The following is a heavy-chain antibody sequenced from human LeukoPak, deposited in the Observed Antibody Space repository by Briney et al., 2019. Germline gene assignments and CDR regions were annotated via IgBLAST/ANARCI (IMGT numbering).Heavy chain of an antibody. V-gene: IGHV4-59*08. D-gene: IGHD1-26*01. Sequence: SETLSLTCTVSDGSISSYYWSWIRQPPGKGLEWIGYIYYSGSTNYNPSLKSRVTISVDTSKNQFSLKLSSVTAADTAVYYCARGVGANWYFDLWGRGTLVTVSS. CDR1: DGSISSYY. J-gene: IGHJ2*01. CDR3: ARGVGANWYFDL. CDR2: IYYSGST.